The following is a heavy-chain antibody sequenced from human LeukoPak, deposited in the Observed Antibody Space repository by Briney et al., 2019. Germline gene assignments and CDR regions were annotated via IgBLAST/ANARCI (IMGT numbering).Heavy chain of an antibody. Sequence: ASVKVSCKASGYTFTGYYMHWVRQAPGQGLEWMGWINPNSGGTNYAQKFQGRVTMTGDTSISTAYMELSRLRSDDTAVYYCAREPIAVAGIVDYWGQGTLVTVSS. CDR1: GYTFTGYY. CDR3: AREPIAVAGIVDY. V-gene: IGHV1-2*02. J-gene: IGHJ4*02. CDR2: INPNSGGT. D-gene: IGHD6-19*01.